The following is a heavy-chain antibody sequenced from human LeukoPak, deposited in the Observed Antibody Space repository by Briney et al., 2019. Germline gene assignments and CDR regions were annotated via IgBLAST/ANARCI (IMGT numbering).Heavy chain of an antibody. CDR3: AKARTIFGVVTPFDY. V-gene: IGHV3-30*02. J-gene: IGHJ4*02. CDR1: GFTFSSYG. Sequence: PGGSLRLSCAASGFTFSSYGMHWVRQAPGKGLEWVAFIRYDGSNKYYADSVKGRFTISRDNSKNTLYLQMNSLRAEDTAVYYCAKARTIFGVVTPFDYWGQGTLVTVSS. D-gene: IGHD3-3*01. CDR2: IRYDGSNK.